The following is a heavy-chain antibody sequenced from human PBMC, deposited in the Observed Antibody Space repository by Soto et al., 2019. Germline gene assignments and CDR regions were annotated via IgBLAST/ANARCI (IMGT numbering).Heavy chain of an antibody. Sequence: EVQLLESGGDLVQPGGSLRLSCAASGFTFSSYAMSWVRQAPGKGLEWVSGISGSGGNTFYADSVKGRFTISRDNSKSTLYVQMNSLRVEDTAVYYCAKDPQTSRTVTKQASAFDIWGQGTMVTVS. CDR2: ISGSGGNT. CDR1: GFTFSSYA. J-gene: IGHJ3*02. V-gene: IGHV3-23*01. CDR3: AKDPQTSRTVTKQASAFDI. D-gene: IGHD4-17*01.